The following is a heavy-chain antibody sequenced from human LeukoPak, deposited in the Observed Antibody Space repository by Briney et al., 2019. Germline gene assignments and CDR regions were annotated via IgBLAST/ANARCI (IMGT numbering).Heavy chain of an antibody. V-gene: IGHV3-7*01. CDR3: ARTVRGIVMPQNAFDI. CDR2: IKQDGSEK. J-gene: IGHJ3*02. D-gene: IGHD3-22*01. Sequence: GGSLRLSCPASGFTFSNYWMSGVRQAPGKGLEGVANIKQDGSEKYYVDSVKGRFTISRDNAKNALYLQMDSLRVEDTAVYYCARTVRGIVMPQNAFDIWGQGTKVTVSS. CDR1: GFTFSNYW.